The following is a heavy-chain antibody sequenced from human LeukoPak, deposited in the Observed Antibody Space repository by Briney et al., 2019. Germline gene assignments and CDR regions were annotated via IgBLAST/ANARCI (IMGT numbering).Heavy chain of an antibody. CDR2: INPNSGGT. V-gene: IGHV1-2*02. J-gene: IGHJ4*02. Sequence: ASVKVSCKASGYTFTGYYMHWVRQAPGQGLEWMGWINPNSGGTNYAQKFQGRVTMTRDTSISTAYMELSRLRSDDTAVYYCARSYSSGWTRGVNDYWGQGTLVTVSS. CDR1: GYTFTGYY. D-gene: IGHD6-19*01. CDR3: ARSYSSGWTRGVNDY.